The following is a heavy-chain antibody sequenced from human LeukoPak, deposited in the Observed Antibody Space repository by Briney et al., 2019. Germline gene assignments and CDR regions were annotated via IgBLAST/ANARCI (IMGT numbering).Heavy chain of an antibody. Sequence: GGSLRLSCAASGFTFSSYAMSWVRQAPGKGLEWVSAISGSSGSTYYADSVKGRFTISRDNSKNTLYLQMNSLRAEDTAVYYCAKTAVRYSSSWYEDYWGQGTLVTVSS. V-gene: IGHV3-23*01. CDR1: GFTFSSYA. CDR3: AKTAVRYSSSWYEDY. CDR2: ISGSSGST. D-gene: IGHD6-13*01. J-gene: IGHJ4*02.